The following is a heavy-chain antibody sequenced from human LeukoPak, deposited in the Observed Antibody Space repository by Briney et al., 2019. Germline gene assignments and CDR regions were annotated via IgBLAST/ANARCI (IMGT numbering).Heavy chain of an antibody. CDR1: GYTFTSYG. J-gene: IGHJ4*02. V-gene: IGHV1-18*01. CDR3: ARDSGERGSGSYLIAY. CDR2: ISGYNGNT. D-gene: IGHD3-10*01. Sequence: ASVKVSCKASGYTFTSYGISWVRQAPGQGLEWMGWISGYNGNTNYAQKFQGRVTMTRGTSISTAYMELSRLRSDDTAVYYCARDSGERGSGSYLIAYWGQGTLVTVSS.